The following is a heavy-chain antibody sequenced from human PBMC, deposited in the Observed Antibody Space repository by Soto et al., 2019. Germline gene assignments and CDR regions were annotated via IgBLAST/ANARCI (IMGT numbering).Heavy chain of an antibody. CDR1: GFTFNNYN. D-gene: IGHD6-13*01. V-gene: IGHV3-21*01. J-gene: IGHJ5*02. CDR3: SSDSSSWSTWFDP. CDR2: ISTTGAYI. Sequence: GGSLRLSCAASGFTFNNYNMNWVRQAPGKGLEWVSSISTTGAYIHYADAVKGRFTISRDNAKNSLYLQMNSLRAEDTAVYYCSSDSSSWSTWFDPWGQGTLVTVSS.